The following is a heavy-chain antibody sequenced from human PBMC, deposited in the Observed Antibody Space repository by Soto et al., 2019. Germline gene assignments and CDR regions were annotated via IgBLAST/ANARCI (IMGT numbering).Heavy chain of an antibody. CDR3: ARDEYCSSTSCYLDHYGMDV. CDR1: GGSISSGGYY. D-gene: IGHD2-2*01. J-gene: IGHJ6*02. V-gene: IGHV4-31*03. Sequence: SETLSLTCTVSGGSISSGGYYWSWIRQHPGKGLEWIGYIYYSGSTYYNPSLKSRVTISVDTSKNQFSLKLSSVTAEDTAVYYCARDEYCSSTSCYLDHYGMDVWGQGTTVTVSS. CDR2: IYYSGST.